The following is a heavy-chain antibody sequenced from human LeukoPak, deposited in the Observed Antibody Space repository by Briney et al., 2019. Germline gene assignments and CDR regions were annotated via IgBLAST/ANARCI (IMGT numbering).Heavy chain of an antibody. J-gene: IGHJ4*02. Sequence: GASVKVSCKVSGASLSETSIHWVRQAPGQWLEWMGGFDPEDGESIFAQRFQDRFSMTEDTSTDTAYMELRSLRPEDTAVYYCATADKWEPLDYWGQGTLVTVSS. CDR1: GASLSETS. CDR3: ATADKWEPLDY. D-gene: IGHD1-26*01. CDR2: FDPEDGES. V-gene: IGHV1-24*01.